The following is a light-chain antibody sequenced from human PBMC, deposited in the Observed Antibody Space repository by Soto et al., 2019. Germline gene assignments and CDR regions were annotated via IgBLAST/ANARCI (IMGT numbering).Light chain of an antibody. CDR1: QSVSYN. CDR3: QHYGRLTRS. CDR2: GPS. Sequence: DIVMTQSPTTLSVSPGPRPTPSCRASQSVSYNLAWYQHKPGQAPRLIIYGPSSRATGIPDRFSGSGSGTDFTLTISRLETEDFAVYHCQHYGRLTRSFGGGTKVDI. J-gene: IGKJ4*01. V-gene: IGKV3-20*01.